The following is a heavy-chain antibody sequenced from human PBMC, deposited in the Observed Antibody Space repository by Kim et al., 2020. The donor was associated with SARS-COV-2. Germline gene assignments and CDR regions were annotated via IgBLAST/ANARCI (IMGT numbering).Heavy chain of an antibody. Sequence: SETLSLTCAVYGGSFSGYYWSWIRQPPGKGLEWIGEINHSGSINYNTSLKSRVTISVDTSKNQFSLKMSSVTAADTAVYYCARGRSSGYCSGGSCYGGGDYWVEGTLGTVS. V-gene: IGHV4-34*01. J-gene: IGHJ4*02. CDR3: ARGRSSGYCSGGSCYGGGDY. CDR2: INHSGSI. D-gene: IGHD2-15*01. CDR1: GGSFSGYY.